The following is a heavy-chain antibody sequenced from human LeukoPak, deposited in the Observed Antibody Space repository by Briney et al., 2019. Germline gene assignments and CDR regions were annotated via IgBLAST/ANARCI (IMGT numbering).Heavy chain of an antibody. CDR3: ARGEAAISYYYYYMDV. CDR2: IIPIFGTA. Sequence: SVKVSCKASGGTFSSYAISWVRQAPGQGLEWMGGIIPIFGTANYAQKFQGRVTITTDESTSTAYMELSSLRSDDTAVYYCARGEAAISYYYYYMDVWGKGTTVAVSS. D-gene: IGHD5-18*01. J-gene: IGHJ6*03. V-gene: IGHV1-69*05. CDR1: GGTFSSYA.